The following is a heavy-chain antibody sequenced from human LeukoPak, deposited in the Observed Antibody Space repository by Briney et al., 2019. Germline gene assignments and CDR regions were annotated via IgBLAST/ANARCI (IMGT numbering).Heavy chain of an antibody. Sequence: KSGGSLRLSCAASGFTFSNCWMSWIRQPPGKGLEWIGSIYYSGSTYYNPSLKSRVTISVDTSKNQFSLKLSSVTAADTAVYYCARDAPIAVAGIGYYYYYYMDVWGKGTTVTVSS. D-gene: IGHD6-19*01. J-gene: IGHJ6*03. CDR2: IYYSGST. CDR3: ARDAPIAVAGIGYYYYYYMDV. CDR1: GFTFSNCWM. V-gene: IGHV4-39*07.